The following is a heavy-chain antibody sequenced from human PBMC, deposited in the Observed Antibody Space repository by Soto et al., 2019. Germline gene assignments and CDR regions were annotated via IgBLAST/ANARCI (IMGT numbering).Heavy chain of an antibody. D-gene: IGHD2-2*01. CDR2: INPNSGGT. CDR3: ARDLSTGYCSSTSCYPWFDP. Sequence: QVQLVQSGAEVKKPGASVKVSCKASGYTFTGYYMHWVRQAPGQGLEWMGWINPNSGGTNYTQKFQGWVTMTRDTSISTAYMELSRLRSDDTAVYYCARDLSTGYCSSTSCYPWFDPWGQGTLVTVSS. CDR1: GYTFTGYY. J-gene: IGHJ5*02. V-gene: IGHV1-2*04.